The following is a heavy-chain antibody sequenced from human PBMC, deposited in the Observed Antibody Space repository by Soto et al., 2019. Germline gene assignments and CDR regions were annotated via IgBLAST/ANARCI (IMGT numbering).Heavy chain of an antibody. CDR1: GGSISSYY. CDR3: ARVSAGYWYLDL. V-gene: IGHV4-59*01. Sequence: SETLSLTCTVSGGSISSYYWSWIRQPPGKGLEWIGYIYYSGSTNYKPSLKSRVTISVDTSKNQFSLRLSSVTAADTAVYYCARVSAGYWYLDLWGRGTLVTVSS. J-gene: IGHJ2*01. D-gene: IGHD6-19*01. CDR2: IYYSGST.